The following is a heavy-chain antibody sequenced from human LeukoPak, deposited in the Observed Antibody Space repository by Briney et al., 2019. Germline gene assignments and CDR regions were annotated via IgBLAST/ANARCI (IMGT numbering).Heavy chain of an antibody. CDR1: GYSISSGYY. D-gene: IGHD2-2*03. Sequence: AETLSLTCAVSGYSISSGYYCCWIRQPPGRGVWGFGIIDDGGSTYYTASLKGRFTISVDTAKHVFSLRLTSVTAADPAVYYCARQLKGGYCSTTTCYLGTWTFDPWGQGTLVTVSS. CDR2: IDDGGST. V-gene: IGHV4-38-2*01. CDR3: ARQLKGGYCSTTTCYLGTWTFDP. J-gene: IGHJ5*02.